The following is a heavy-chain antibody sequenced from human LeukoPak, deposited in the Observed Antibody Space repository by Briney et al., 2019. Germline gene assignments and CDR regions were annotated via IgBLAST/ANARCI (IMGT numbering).Heavy chain of an antibody. J-gene: IGHJ3*02. CDR3: AGDYDFWSGYYSTEDAFDI. CDR1: GFTFSSYG. D-gene: IGHD3-3*01. Sequence: GGSLRLSCAASGFTFSSYGMHWVRQAPGKGLEWVADIWYDGSNKYYADSVKGRFTISRGNPKNTLYLQMNSLRAEDTAVYYCAGDYDFWSGYYSTEDAFDIWGQGTMVTVSS. CDR2: IWYDGSNK. V-gene: IGHV3-33*01.